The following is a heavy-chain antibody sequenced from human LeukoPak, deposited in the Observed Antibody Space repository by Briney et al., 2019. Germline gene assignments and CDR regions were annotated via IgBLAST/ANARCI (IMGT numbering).Heavy chain of an antibody. V-gene: IGHV1-69*04. Sequence: ASVKVSCKASGGTFSSYAISWVRQAPGQGLEWMGRIIPILGIANYAQKFQGRVTITADKSTSTAYMELSSLRSEDTAVYYCASRDVGYCSSTSCPPSWFDPWGQGTLVTVSS. CDR2: IIPILGIA. D-gene: IGHD2-2*01. J-gene: IGHJ5*02. CDR3: ASRDVGYCSSTSCPPSWFDP. CDR1: GGTFSSYA.